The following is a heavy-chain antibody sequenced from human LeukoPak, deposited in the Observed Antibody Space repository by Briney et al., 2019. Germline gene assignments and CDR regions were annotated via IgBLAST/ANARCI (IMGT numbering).Heavy chain of an antibody. CDR3: TTLGYHLDS. D-gene: IGHD5-12*01. Sequence: PGGSLRLSCAASGFTFSTYYMNWVRQAPGKGLEWVSYIAGSDTTTYYADSVKGRFTIFRDNAKNSLYLQMNSLRAEDTALYYCTTLGYHLDSWGQGTLVTVSS. CDR1: GFTFSTYY. J-gene: IGHJ4*02. CDR2: IAGSDTTT. V-gene: IGHV3-48*03.